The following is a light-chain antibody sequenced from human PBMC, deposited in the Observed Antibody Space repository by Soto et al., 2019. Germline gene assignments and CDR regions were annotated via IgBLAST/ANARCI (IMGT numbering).Light chain of an antibody. CDR3: SSYTSTFYV. V-gene: IGLV2-14*01. CDR2: DVS. J-gene: IGLJ1*01. CDR1: ISDVGGYNY. Sequence: QSALTQPASVSGSPGQSITISCTGTISDVGGYNYVSWYQQFPGKAPKLMIYDVSNRPSGVSNRFSGSKSGNTASLTISGLQAEDEADYYCSSYTSTFYVFGSGTKVTVL.